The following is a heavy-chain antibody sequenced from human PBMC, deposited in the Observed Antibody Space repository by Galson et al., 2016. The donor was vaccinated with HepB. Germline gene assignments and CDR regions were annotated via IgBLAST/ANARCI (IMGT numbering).Heavy chain of an antibody. J-gene: IGHJ4*02. V-gene: IGHV1-3*01. CDR2: INAGNGNT. CDR3: ARGEETIEYFDDGRRDLDY. Sequence: SVKVSCKASGYSFTRYLTHWVRQAPGQRLEWMGWINAGNGNTMYSQKFQDRITITRDTSASTAYLELSSLRAEDTAVYYCARGEETIEYFDDGRRDLDYWGQGTLVTVSS. CDR1: GYSFTRYL. D-gene: IGHD3-22*01.